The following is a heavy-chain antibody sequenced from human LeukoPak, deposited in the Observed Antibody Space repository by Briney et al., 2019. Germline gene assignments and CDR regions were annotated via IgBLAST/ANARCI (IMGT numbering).Heavy chain of an antibody. CDR2: IIPILGIA. V-gene: IGHV1-69*10. CDR1: GGTFSSYA. CDR3: AIIGGYCSSTSCYYYYGMDV. D-gene: IGHD2-2*01. J-gene: IGHJ6*02. Sequence: ASVTVSCTASGGTFSSYAISWVRQAPGQGLEWMGGIIPILGIANYAQKFQGRVTITADKSTSTAYMELSSLRSEDTAVYYCAIIGGYCSSTSCYYYYGMDVWGQGTTVTVSS.